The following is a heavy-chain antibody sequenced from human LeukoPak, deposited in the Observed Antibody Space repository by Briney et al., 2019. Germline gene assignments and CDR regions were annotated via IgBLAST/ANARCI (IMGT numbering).Heavy chain of an antibody. CDR3: ARGGGSYSY. D-gene: IGHD1-26*01. V-gene: IGHV4-34*01. Sequence: PSETLSLTCAVYGGSFSGYYWSWIRQPPGKGLEWIGEINHSGSTNYNPSLKSRVTILVDTSKNQFSLKLSSVTAADTAVYYCARGGGSYSYWGQGTLVTVSS. J-gene: IGHJ4*02. CDR2: INHSGST. CDR1: GGSFSGYY.